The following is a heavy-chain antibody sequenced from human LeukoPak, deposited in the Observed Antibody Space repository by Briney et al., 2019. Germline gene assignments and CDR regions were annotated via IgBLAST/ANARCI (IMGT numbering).Heavy chain of an antibody. Sequence: SETLSLTCTVSGGSISGSDYYWGWIRQPPGKGPEWIGNIYYSGSTYYNPSLKSRVTISVDTSKNQFSLKLSSVTAADTAVYYCGRHKGMPGYSTYWGQGSLVTVSS. CDR1: GGSISGSDYY. D-gene: IGHD4-11*01. V-gene: IGHV4-39*01. J-gene: IGHJ4*02. CDR2: IYYSGST. CDR3: GRHKGMPGYSTY.